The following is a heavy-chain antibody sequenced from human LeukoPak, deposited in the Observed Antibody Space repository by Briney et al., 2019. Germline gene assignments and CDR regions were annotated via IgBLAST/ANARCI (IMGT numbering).Heavy chain of an antibody. CDR1: GFTFSSYS. CDR2: ISSSSSYI. D-gene: IGHD7-27*01. V-gene: IGHV3-21*01. J-gene: IGHJ6*03. Sequence: GGSLRLSCAASGFTFSSYSMNWVRQAPGKGLEWVSSISSSSSYIYYADPVKGRFTISRDNAKNSLYLQMNSLRAEDTAVYYCARDPWDYYMDVWGKGTTVTVSS. CDR3: ARDPWDYYMDV.